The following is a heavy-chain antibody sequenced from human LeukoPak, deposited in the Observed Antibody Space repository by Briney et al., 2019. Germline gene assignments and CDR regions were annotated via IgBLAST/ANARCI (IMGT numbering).Heavy chain of an antibody. J-gene: IGHJ1*01. CDR2: ISYDGSNK. V-gene: IGHV3-30*18. Sequence: GGSLRLSCAASGFTFSRYGMHWVRQAPGKGLEWVAVISYDGSNKYYADSVKGRFTISRDNSKNTLYLQMSSLRAEDTAVYYCAKDGSSGWWGDFQHWGQGTLVTVSS. CDR3: AKDGSSGWWGDFQH. D-gene: IGHD6-19*01. CDR1: GFTFSRYG.